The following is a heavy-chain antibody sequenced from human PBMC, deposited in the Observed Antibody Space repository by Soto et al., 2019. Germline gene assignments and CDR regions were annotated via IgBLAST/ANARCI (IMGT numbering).Heavy chain of an antibody. CDR3: ARARVAVYEFDP. Sequence: SETLSLTSTVSGGSISSYYWSWIRQPPGKGLEWIGYIYYSGSTNYNPSLKSRVTISVDTSKNQFSLKLSSVTAADTAVYYCARARVAVYEFDPWGQGTLVTVSS. J-gene: IGHJ5*02. CDR2: IYYSGST. D-gene: IGHD6-19*01. V-gene: IGHV4-59*08. CDR1: GGSISSYY.